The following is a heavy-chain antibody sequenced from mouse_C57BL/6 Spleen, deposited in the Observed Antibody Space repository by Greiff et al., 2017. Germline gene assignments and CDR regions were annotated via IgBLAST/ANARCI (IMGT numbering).Heavy chain of an antibody. J-gene: IGHJ2*01. V-gene: IGHV3-6*01. CDR1: GYSITSGYY. CDR3: AIYYGSSYFDY. D-gene: IGHD1-1*01. CDR2: ISYDGSN. Sequence: EVHLVESGPGLVKPSQSLSLTCSVTGYSITSGYYWNWIRQFPGNKLEWMGYISYDGSNNYNPSLKNRISITRDTSKNQFFLKLNSVTTEDTATYYCAIYYGSSYFDYWGQGTTLTVSS.